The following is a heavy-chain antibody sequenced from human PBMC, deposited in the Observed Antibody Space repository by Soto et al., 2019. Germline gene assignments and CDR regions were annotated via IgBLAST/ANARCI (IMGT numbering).Heavy chain of an antibody. CDR2: INAGNGNT. J-gene: IGHJ4*02. CDR1: GGTFISYA. V-gene: IGHV1-3*01. CDR3: ARPHFSSSYYFDY. D-gene: IGHD6-13*01. Sequence: ASVKVSCEASGGTFISYAIICVRQAPGQRLEWMGWINAGNGNTKYAQKFQGRVTITRDTSASTAYMELSSLRSEDTAVYYCARPHFSSSYYFDYWGQGTLVTVSS.